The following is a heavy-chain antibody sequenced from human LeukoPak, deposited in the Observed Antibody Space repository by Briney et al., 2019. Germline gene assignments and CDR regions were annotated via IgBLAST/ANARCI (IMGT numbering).Heavy chain of an antibody. CDR3: ARHWDDR. J-gene: IGHJ5*02. CDR2: IYYSGST. CDR1: GGSISSYY. V-gene: IGHV4-59*05. D-gene: IGHD1-26*01. Sequence: SETLSLTCTVSGGSISSYYWSWIRQPPGKGLEWIGSIYYSGSTYYNPSLKSRVTISVDTSKNQFSLKLSSVTAADTAVYYCARHWDDRWGQGTLVTVSS.